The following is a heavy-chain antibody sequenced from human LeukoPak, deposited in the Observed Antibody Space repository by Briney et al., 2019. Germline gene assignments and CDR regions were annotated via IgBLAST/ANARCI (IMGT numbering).Heavy chain of an antibody. D-gene: IGHD3-9*01. Sequence: KSSEALSLTCTVSGGSISSSSYYWDWIRQPPGKGLEWIGTIYYSGTTYYNPSLKSRVTISVDTSRNQFSLKLSSVTATDTAVYYCARGLTGYYFDYWGQGTLVTVSS. CDR1: GGSISSSSYY. CDR2: IYYSGTT. V-gene: IGHV4-39*01. J-gene: IGHJ4*02. CDR3: ARGLTGYYFDY.